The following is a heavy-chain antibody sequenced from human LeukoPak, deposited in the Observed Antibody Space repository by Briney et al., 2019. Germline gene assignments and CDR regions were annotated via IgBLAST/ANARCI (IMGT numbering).Heavy chain of an antibody. V-gene: IGHV3-9*01. CDR2: ISWNSGSI. CDR3: AKGQSYYDSSGYTPGVDY. CDR1: GFTFDDYA. D-gene: IGHD3-22*01. Sequence: GRSLRLSCAASGFTFDDYAMHWVRQAPGKGLEWVSGISWNSGSIGYADSVKGRFTIPRDNAKNSLYLQMNSLRAEDTALYYCAKGQSYYDSSGYTPGVDYWGQGTLVTVSS. J-gene: IGHJ4*02.